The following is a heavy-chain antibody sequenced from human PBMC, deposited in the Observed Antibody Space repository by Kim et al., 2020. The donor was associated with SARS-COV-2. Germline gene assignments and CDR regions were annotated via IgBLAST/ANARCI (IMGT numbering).Heavy chain of an antibody. D-gene: IGHD3-3*01. CDR3: ARQRRSGYYFGDYYYGMDV. CDR2: INPNSGGT. V-gene: IGHV1-2*05. Sequence: ASVKVSCKASGYTFTGYYMHWVRQAPGQGLEWMGRINPNSGGTNYAQKFQGRVTMTRDTSISTAYMELSRLRSDDTVVYYCARQRRSGYYFGDYYYGMDVRGQGTTVTVSS. CDR1: GYTFTGYY. J-gene: IGHJ6*02.